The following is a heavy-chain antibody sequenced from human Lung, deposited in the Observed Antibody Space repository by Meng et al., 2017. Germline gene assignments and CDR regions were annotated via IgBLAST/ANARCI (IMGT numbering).Heavy chain of an antibody. CDR2: INPNSGDT. Sequence: QVQLVQSGAEVKKPGASVKVSCMASGYSLNGYYMHWVRQGPGQGLEWMGRINPNSGDTRYAQKFQGRVTMTRDTAISTAYMELSSLIFDDTAVYYCARGPGAVRSPYYFDYWGQGTLVTVSS. D-gene: IGHD2-15*01. J-gene: IGHJ4*02. CDR3: ARGPGAVRSPYYFDY. CDR1: GYSLNGYY. V-gene: IGHV1-2*06.